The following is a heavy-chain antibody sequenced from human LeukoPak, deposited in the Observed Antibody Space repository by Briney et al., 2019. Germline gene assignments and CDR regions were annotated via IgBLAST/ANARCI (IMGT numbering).Heavy chain of an antibody. Sequence: PGGSLRLSCAASGFTFSSNYMSWVRQAPGKGLEWVSVIYSGGTTYYADSVKGRFTISRDNSKNTVYLQMNSLRAEDTAVYYCARDFSGANAFGIWGQGTMVTVSS. CDR2: IYSGGTT. J-gene: IGHJ3*02. CDR3: ARDFSGANAFGI. CDR1: GFTFSSNY. V-gene: IGHV3-66*01. D-gene: IGHD3-10*01.